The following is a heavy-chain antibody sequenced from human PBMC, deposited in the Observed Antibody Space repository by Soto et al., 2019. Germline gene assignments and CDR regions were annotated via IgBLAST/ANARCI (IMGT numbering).Heavy chain of an antibody. CDR2: INAGNGNT. J-gene: IGHJ6*03. CDR3: ARPPRPCFGELSYYMAV. Sequence: ASVKVSCKASGYTFTSYAMHWVRQAPGQRLEWMGWINAGNGNTKYSQKFQGRVTITRDTSASTAYMELSSLRSEDTAVYYCARPPRPCFGELSYYMAVGGKGTTVTVS. V-gene: IGHV1-3*01. CDR1: GYTFTSYA. D-gene: IGHD3-10*01.